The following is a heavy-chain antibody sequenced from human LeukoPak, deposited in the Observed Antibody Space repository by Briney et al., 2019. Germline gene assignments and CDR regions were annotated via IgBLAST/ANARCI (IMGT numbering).Heavy chain of an antibody. CDR1: GFTFSSSA. Sequence: GGSLRLSCAASGFTFSSSAMSWVRQAPGKGLEWISAISNNGGYTYYADSVQGRSTISRDNSKSTLCLQMNSLRAEDTAVYYCAKQLGYCSDGSCYFPYWGQGTLVTVSS. D-gene: IGHD2-15*01. J-gene: IGHJ4*02. V-gene: IGHV3-23*01. CDR3: AKQLGYCSDGSCYFPY. CDR2: ISNNGGYT.